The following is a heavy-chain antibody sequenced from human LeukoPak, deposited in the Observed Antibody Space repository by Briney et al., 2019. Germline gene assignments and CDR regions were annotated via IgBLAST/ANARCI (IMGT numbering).Heavy chain of an antibody. D-gene: IGHD2-8*01. V-gene: IGHV3-23*01. J-gene: IGHJ3*02. CDR3: AKPTYCTNTARYNAFDI. CDR1: GFTFSSYA. Sequence: GGSLRLSCAASGFTFSSYAMSWVRQAPGKGLEWVSTISGSGGSTYYADSVKGRFTISRDNSKNTLYLQMNSLRAEDTAIYYCAKPTYCTNTARYNAFDIWGQGTMVTVSS. CDR2: ISGSGGST.